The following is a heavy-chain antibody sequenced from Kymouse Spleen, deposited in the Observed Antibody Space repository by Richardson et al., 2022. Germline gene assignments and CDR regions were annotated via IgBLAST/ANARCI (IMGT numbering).Heavy chain of an antibody. D-gene: IGHD4-11,IGHD4-11*01. CDR2: IYYSGST. Sequence: QVQLQESGPGLVKPSETLSLTCTVSGGSVSSGSYYWSWIRQPPGKGLEWIGYIYYSGSTNYNPSLKSRVTISVDTSKNQFSLKLSSVTAADTAVYYCARGGVTTYYFDYWGQGTLVTVSS. J-gene: IGHJ4*02. CDR3: ARGGVTTYYFDY. CDR1: GGSVSSGSYY. V-gene: IGHV4-61*01.